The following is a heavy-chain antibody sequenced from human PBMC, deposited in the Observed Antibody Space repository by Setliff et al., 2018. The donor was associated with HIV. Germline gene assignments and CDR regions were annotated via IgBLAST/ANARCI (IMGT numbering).Heavy chain of an antibody. V-gene: IGHV4-4*07. J-gene: IGHJ4*02. CDR2: VSSRGDT. Sequence: KAAETLSLTCTVSDSGSYYWSWIRQPAGKGLEWIGRVSSRGDTNYNPALKSRVTMSVDTSKNQFSLKLPPVTASDTAVYYCARAAAGNTGPFDLWGQGSPVTVSS. CDR3: ARAAAGNTGPFDL. D-gene: IGHD4-17*01. CDR1: DSGSYY.